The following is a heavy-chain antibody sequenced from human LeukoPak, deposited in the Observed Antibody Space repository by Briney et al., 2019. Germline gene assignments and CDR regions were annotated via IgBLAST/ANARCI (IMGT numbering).Heavy chain of an antibody. D-gene: IGHD2-2*01. J-gene: IGHJ4*02. V-gene: IGHV3-74*01. CDR1: GFTFSNNW. CDR3: TKDSWRDQPPFIFDF. CDR2: IYSDGSAT. Sequence: GGSLRLSCVASGFTFSNNWMHWVRQAPGKGLVWVSRIYSDGSATNYADSVKGRFTISRDNDKNILYLQMNSLRAEDTAFYYCTKDSWRDQPPFIFDFWGQGTLVTVSS.